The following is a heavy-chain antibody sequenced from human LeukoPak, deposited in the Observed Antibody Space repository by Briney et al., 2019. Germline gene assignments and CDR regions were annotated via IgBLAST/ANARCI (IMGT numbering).Heavy chain of an antibody. CDR3: ARDLTVKYNDLYYDAFDI. CDR1: GFTFSTYW. V-gene: IGHV3-7*01. CDR2: IADDGTVK. D-gene: IGHD3/OR15-3a*01. J-gene: IGHJ3*02. Sequence: EGSLRLSCAASGFTFSTYWLTWVRQAPGKGLEWVANIADDGTVKYYVDSVKGRFTISRDNAKNSLYLQMNSLRGEDTAVYYCARDLTVKYNDLYYDAFDIWGQGTLVTVSS.